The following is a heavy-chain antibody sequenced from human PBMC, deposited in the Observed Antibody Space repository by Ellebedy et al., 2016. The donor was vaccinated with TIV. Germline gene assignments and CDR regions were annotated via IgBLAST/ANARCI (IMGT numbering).Heavy chain of an antibody. Sequence: GESLKISCAASGFTFSSYGMHWVRQAPGKGLEWVAVIWNDGSNKYYTDSVKGRFTISRDNSKNTLYLQMNSLRVEDTAVYYCARDRSAVQVWFGFDCWGQGTLVTVSS. D-gene: IGHD5-18*01. J-gene: IGHJ4*02. CDR2: IWNDGSNK. CDR3: ARDRSAVQVWFGFDC. CDR1: GFTFSSYG. V-gene: IGHV3-33*08.